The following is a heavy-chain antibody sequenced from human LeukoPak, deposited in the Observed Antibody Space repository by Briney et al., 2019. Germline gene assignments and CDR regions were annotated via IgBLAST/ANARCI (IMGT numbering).Heavy chain of an antibody. D-gene: IGHD3-16*02. J-gene: IGHJ4*02. V-gene: IGHV4/OR15-8*01. CDR2: IHHDGRI. CDR3: ARSHDHLWGNYPDY. CDR1: GGSIDSTYW. Sequence: SETLSLTCDVSGGSIDSTYWWNWVRQPPGQGLEWIGEIHHDGRINYNPSLKSRVTLSVDKSKNQFSLRLNSVTAADTAMYYCARSHDHLWGNYPDYWGQGTLVTVSS.